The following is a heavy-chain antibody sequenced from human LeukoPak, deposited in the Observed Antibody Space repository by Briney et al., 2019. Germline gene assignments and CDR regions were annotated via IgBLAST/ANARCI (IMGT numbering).Heavy chain of an antibody. CDR1: GGTFSSYT. D-gene: IGHD3-22*01. Sequence: SVKVSCKASGGTFSSYTISWVRQAPGQGLEWMGRIIPILGIANYAQKFQGRVTITADKSTSTAYMELSSLRSEDTAVYYCASKGVRYYDSSGYYGGSAFDIWGQGTMVTVSS. CDR3: ASKGVRYYDSSGYYGGSAFDI. V-gene: IGHV1-69*02. CDR2: IIPILGIA. J-gene: IGHJ3*02.